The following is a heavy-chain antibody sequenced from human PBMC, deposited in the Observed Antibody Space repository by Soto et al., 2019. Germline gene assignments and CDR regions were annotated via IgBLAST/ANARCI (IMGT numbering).Heavy chain of an antibody. CDR1: GFTFSSYA. Sequence: QVQLVESGGGVVQPGRSLRLSCAASGFTFSSYAMHWVRQAPGKGLEWVAVISYDGSNKYYADSVKGRFTISRDNSKNTLYLQMNSRRAEDTAVYYCASGLDYWGQGTLVTVSS. D-gene: IGHD3-16*01. J-gene: IGHJ4*02. V-gene: IGHV3-30-3*01. CDR3: ASGLDY. CDR2: ISYDGSNK.